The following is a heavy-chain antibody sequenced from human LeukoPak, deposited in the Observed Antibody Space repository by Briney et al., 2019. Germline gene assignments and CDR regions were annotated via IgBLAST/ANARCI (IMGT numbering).Heavy chain of an antibody. CDR1: GGSISTTSYF. J-gene: IGHJ4*02. CDR2: IYYSGST. V-gene: IGHV4-39*07. Sequence: PSETLSLTCTVSGGSISTTSYFWAWIRQPPGEGLEWIGSIYYSGSTYYNPSLKSRVTISVDTSKNQFSLKLSSVTAADTAVYYCARDLDSGTHPGIWGQGTLVTVSS. CDR3: ARDLDSGTHPGI. D-gene: IGHD1-26*01.